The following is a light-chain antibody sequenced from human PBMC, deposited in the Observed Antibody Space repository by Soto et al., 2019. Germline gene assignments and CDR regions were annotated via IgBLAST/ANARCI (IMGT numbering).Light chain of an antibody. J-gene: IGKJ4*01. Sequence: DIHMPQSPSSVSASVGDRVTITCRASQDISNWLAWYQQRPGKAPNLLIYAASSLQTGGPSRFSGGGFGTDFTLTISSLQPEDCATSYCQQTKSYPLAFGGGTKVEIK. V-gene: IGKV1-12*01. CDR1: QDISNW. CDR2: AAS. CDR3: QQTKSYPLA.